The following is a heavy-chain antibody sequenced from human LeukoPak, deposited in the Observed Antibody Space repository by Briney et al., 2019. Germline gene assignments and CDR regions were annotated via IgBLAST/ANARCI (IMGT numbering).Heavy chain of an antibody. J-gene: IGHJ3*02. D-gene: IGHD1-26*01. V-gene: IGHV1-2*02. Sequence: ASVKVSCKASGYTFTGYYMHWVRQAPGQGLEWMGWINPNSGGTNYAQKFQGRVTMARDTSISTAYMELSRLRSDDTAVYYCAREWIGIVGATTPSPDAFDIWGQGTMVTVSS. CDR2: INPNSGGT. CDR3: AREWIGIVGATTPSPDAFDI. CDR1: GYTFTGYY.